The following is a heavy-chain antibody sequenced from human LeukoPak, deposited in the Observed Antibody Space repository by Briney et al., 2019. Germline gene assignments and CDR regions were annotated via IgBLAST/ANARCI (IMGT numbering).Heavy chain of an antibody. Sequence: PSETLSLTCTVSGGSISSTSYYWSWIRQPPGKGLEWIGYIYYSGSTNYNPSLKSRVTISVDTSKNQFSLKLSSVTAADTAVYYCASSQYQPPQWPGAFDYWGQGTLVTVSS. V-gene: IGHV4-61*01. CDR2: IYYSGST. D-gene: IGHD2-2*01. CDR1: GGSISSTSYY. J-gene: IGHJ4*02. CDR3: ASSQYQPPQWPGAFDY.